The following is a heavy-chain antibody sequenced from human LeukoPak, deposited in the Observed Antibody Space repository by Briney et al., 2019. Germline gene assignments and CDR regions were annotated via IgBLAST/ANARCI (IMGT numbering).Heavy chain of an antibody. V-gene: IGHV3-23*01. CDR3: AKDQAVAGPGSDY. CDR2: ISGSGGST. Sequence: AGGSLRLSCAASGFTFSSYAMSWVRQAPGEGLEWVSAISGSGGSTYYADSVKGRFTISRDNSKNTLYLQMNSLRAEDTAVYYCAKDQAVAGPGSDYWGQGTLVTVSS. D-gene: IGHD6-19*01. J-gene: IGHJ4*02. CDR1: GFTFSSYA.